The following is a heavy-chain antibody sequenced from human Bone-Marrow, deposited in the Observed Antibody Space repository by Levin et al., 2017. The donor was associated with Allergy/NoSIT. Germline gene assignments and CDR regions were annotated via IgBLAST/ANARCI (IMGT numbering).Heavy chain of an antibody. CDR2: ISRHGDSI. CDR3: TKSAGSTSPWGYFEY. D-gene: IGHD1-26*01. CDR1: GFPFDDYA. Sequence: PGGSLRLSCAASGFPFDDYAMHWVRQTPGKGLEWVSFISRHGDSIYYSDSVKGRFTISRDDRKNSLFLQMNSLRPADTAIYYCTKSAGSTSPWGYFEYWGQGTLVSVSS. V-gene: IGHV3-43D*04. J-gene: IGHJ4*02.